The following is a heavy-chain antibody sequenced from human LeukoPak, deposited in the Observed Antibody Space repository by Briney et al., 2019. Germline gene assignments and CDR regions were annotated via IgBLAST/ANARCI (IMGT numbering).Heavy chain of an antibody. CDR1: GFTFRNYW. CDR3: VRDWDHFDFDS. CDR2: IKGDGTHT. D-gene: IGHD1-26*01. Sequence: GGSLRLSCAASGFTFRNYWMHWVRQAPGKGLVWVSRIKGDGTHTIYADSVKGRFSISRDNAESTLYLQMRSLRADDTAVYYCVRDWDHFDFDSWGQGTLVTVSS. V-gene: IGHV3-74*01. J-gene: IGHJ5*01.